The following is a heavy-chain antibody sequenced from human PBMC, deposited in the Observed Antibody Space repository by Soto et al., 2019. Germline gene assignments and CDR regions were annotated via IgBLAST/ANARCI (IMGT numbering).Heavy chain of an antibody. CDR3: ARAAFDYCSGGSCYFDS. V-gene: IGHV4-39*01. Sequence: SETLSLTCTVSGGSVSSSSYYWGWIRQPPGKGLEWIGSIYCSGGTFYNPSLRSRVTISVDTSNNRFSLKLTPVTAADTAVYYCARAAFDYCSGGSCYFDSWGQGALVTVSS. CDR1: GGSVSSSSYY. J-gene: IGHJ4*02. CDR2: IYCSGGT. D-gene: IGHD2-15*01.